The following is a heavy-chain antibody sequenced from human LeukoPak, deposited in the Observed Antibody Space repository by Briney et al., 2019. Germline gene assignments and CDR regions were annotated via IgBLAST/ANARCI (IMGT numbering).Heavy chain of an antibody. D-gene: IGHD3-22*01. J-gene: IGHJ4*02. V-gene: IGHV4-34*01. CDR2: INHSGST. Sequence: KPSETLSLTCAVYGGSFSGYYWSWIRQPPGKGLEWIGEINHSGSTNYNPSLKSRVTISVDTSMNQFSLKLSSVTAADTAVYYCARIRSSGYLTFDYWGQGILVTVSS. CDR1: GGSFSGYY. CDR3: ARIRSSGYLTFDY.